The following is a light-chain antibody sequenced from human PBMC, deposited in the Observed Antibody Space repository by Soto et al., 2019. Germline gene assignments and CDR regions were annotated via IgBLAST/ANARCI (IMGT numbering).Light chain of an antibody. CDR3: CSYADGSTWV. J-gene: IGLJ3*02. CDR1: SSDVGSYNL. V-gene: IGLV2-23*01. Sequence: QSALTQPASVSGSPGQSITISCAGTSSDVGSYNLVSWYQQHPGEAPKLMIYEGSQRPSGISYRFSGSKSGNTASLTISGLQAEDEADYYCCSYADGSTWVFGGGTQLTVL. CDR2: EGS.